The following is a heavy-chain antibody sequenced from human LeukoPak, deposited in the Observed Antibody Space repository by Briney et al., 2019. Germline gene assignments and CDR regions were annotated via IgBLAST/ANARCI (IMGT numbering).Heavy chain of an antibody. CDR3: ATKTYDFWSGYYRP. V-gene: IGHV4-39*01. D-gene: IGHD3-3*01. CDR1: GGSISSSSYY. CDR2: IYYSGST. J-gene: IGHJ5*02. Sequence: PSETLSLTCTVSGGSISSSSYYWGWIRQPPGKGLEWIGSIYYSGSTYYNPSLKSRVTISVDTSKNQFSLKLSSVTAADTAVYYCATKTYDFWSGYYRPWGQGTLVTVSS.